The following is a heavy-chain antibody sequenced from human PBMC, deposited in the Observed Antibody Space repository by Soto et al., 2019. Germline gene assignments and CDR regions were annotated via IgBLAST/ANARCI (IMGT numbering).Heavy chain of an antibody. CDR1: GYTFTGHY. CDR3: AREVGKVGYSSSSCDY. V-gene: IGHV1-2*02. D-gene: IGHD6-6*01. J-gene: IGHJ4*02. CDR2: INPDNGGT. Sequence: QVQLVQSGAEVKKPGASVKVSCKASGYTFTGHYMYWVRQAPGQGLEWMGWINPDNGGTSYAQKFQGRVTMTTDTSINTAYMELSRLRSDDTAVYYCAREVGKVGYSSSSCDYWGQGSLVTVS.